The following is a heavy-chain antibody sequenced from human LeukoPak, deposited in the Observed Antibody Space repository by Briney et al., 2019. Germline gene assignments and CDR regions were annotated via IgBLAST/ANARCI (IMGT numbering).Heavy chain of an antibody. CDR1: GGTISSYY. CDR3: ARYDILTGYWYPGYMDV. CDR2: IYYRGST. Sequence: SETLSLTCTVPGGTISSYYWSWIRQPPGKGLEWIGYIYYRGSTNYSPSLKSRVTISVDTSKNQFSLKLNSVTAADTAIYYCARYDILTGYWYPGYMDVWGKGTTVTISS. V-gene: IGHV4-59*01. J-gene: IGHJ6*03. D-gene: IGHD3-9*01.